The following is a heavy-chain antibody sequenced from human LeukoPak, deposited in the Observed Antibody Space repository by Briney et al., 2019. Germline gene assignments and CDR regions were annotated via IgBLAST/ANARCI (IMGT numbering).Heavy chain of an antibody. CDR2: ISSSGSTI. J-gene: IGHJ5*02. V-gene: IGHV3-11*01. CDR3: ARVTPTSYYYDSSGHPPRFDP. CDR1: GFTFSDYY. Sequence: GGSLRLSCAASGFTFSDYYMSWIRQAPGKGLEWVSYISSSGSTIYYADSVKGRFTISRDNSKNTLYLQMNSLRAEDTAVYYCARVTPTSYYYDSSGHPPRFDPWGQGTLVTVSS. D-gene: IGHD3-22*01.